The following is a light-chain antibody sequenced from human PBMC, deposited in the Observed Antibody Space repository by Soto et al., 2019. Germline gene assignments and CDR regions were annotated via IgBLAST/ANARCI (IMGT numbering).Light chain of an antibody. V-gene: IGKV3-11*01. CDR2: DAS. CDR1: QSVSSY. J-gene: IGKJ2*01. CDR3: QQRSNRTRMYT. Sequence: EIVLTQSPATLSLSPGERATLSCRASQSVSSYLAWYQQKPGQAPRLLIYDASNRATGIPARFSGSGSGTDFTLTISSLEPEDFAVSYCQQRSNRTRMYTFGQGTKLEIK.